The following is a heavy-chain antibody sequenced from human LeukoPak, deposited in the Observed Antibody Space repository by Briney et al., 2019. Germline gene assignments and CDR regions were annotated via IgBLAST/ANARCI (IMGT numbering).Heavy chain of an antibody. V-gene: IGHV1-46*01. D-gene: IGHD4-23*01. CDR2: INPSGGST. CDR3: ARDRVVTPTQYFDY. J-gene: IGHJ4*02. Sequence: ASVKVSCKASGYTFTSYYMHWVRQAPGQGLEWMGIINPSGGSTSYAQKFQGRVTMTTDTSTVTAYMELRSLRSDDTAVYYCARDRVVTPTQYFDYWGQGTLVTVSS. CDR1: GYTFTSYY.